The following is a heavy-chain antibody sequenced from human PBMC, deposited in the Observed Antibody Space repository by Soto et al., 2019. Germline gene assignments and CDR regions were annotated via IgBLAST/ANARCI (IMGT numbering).Heavy chain of an antibody. CDR3: AEGFALNY. CDR2: TSYQGKWYN. Sequence: PSQTLSLTCAISGDSVSSYSAAWNWIRQSPSRGLEWLGRTSYQGKWYNDYAVSVKSRITINPDISKYQFSLLLHSVTPEDTAVYSCAEGFALNYWGPGTLVTVSS. V-gene: IGHV6-1*01. J-gene: IGHJ4*02. CDR1: GDSVSSYSAA.